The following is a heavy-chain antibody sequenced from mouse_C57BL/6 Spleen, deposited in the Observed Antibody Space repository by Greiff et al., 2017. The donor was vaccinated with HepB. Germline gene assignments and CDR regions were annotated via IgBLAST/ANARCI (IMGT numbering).Heavy chain of an antibody. Sequence: QVQLQQPGAELVRPGPSVKLSCKASGYTFTSYWMHWVKQRPGQGLEWIGVIDPSDSYTNYNQKFKGKATLTVDTSSSTAYMQLSSLTSEDSAVYYCARHSNYEVYAMDYWGQGTSVTVSS. V-gene: IGHV1-59*01. CDR2: IDPSDSYT. CDR3: ARHSNYEVYAMDY. J-gene: IGHJ4*01. D-gene: IGHD2-5*01. CDR1: GYTFTSYW.